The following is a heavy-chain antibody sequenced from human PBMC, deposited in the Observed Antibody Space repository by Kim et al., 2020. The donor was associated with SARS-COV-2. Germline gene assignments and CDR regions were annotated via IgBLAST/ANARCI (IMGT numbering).Heavy chain of an antibody. D-gene: IGHD3-3*01. CDR3: ARVGTAFWSGYYKEYDRGVYFDY. CDR2: ISYDGSNK. V-gene: IGHV3-30-3*01. J-gene: IGHJ4*02. Sequence: GGSLRLSCAASGFTFSSYAMHWFRQAPGKGLEWVAVISYDGSNKYYADSVKGRFTISRDNSKNTLYLQMNSLRAEDTAVYYCARVGTAFWSGYYKEYDRGVYFDYWGQGTLVTVSS. CDR1: GFTFSSYA.